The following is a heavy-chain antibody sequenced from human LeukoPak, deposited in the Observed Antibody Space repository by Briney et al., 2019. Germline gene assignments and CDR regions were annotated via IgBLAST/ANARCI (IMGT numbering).Heavy chain of an antibody. V-gene: IGHV4-34*01. CDR1: GGSFSGYY. Sequence: SETLSLTCAVYGGSFSGYYWSWIRQPPGKGLEWIGEINHSGSTNYNPSLKSRVTIPVDTSKNQFSLKLSSVTAADTAVYYCARLLRGGYFDWSRGGYFDYWGQGTLVTVSS. CDR2: INHSGST. CDR3: ARLLRGGYFDWSRGGYFDY. D-gene: IGHD3-9*01. J-gene: IGHJ4*02.